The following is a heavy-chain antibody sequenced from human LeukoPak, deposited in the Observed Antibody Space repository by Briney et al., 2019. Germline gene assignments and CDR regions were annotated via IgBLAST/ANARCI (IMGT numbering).Heavy chain of an antibody. CDR3: ARDTMVRGVLSSIY. J-gene: IGHJ4*02. CDR2: IRCEGSNK. Sequence: GGSLRLSCAASGFTFSTYGMNWVRQAPGKGLEWVTSIRCEGSNKYYTNSVKGRFTISRDNAKNSLYLQMNSLRAEDTAVYYCARDTMVRGVLSSIYWGQGTLVTVSS. CDR1: GFTFSTYG. V-gene: IGHV3-30*02. D-gene: IGHD3-10*01.